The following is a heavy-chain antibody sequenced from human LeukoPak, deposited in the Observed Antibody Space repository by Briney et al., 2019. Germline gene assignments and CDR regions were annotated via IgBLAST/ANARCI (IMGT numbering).Heavy chain of an antibody. J-gene: IGHJ4*02. CDR3: ARHFYGDYAFDS. Sequence: GESLRISCKGSGYSFTVYWITWVRQMPGKGLEWMGTIDPSDSYTNYSPSFQGHVTISADKSINSAYLQWSSLKTSDSAIYYCARHFYGDYAFDSWGQGTLVTVSS. CDR1: GYSFTVYW. CDR2: IDPSDSYT. D-gene: IGHD4-17*01. V-gene: IGHV5-10-1*01.